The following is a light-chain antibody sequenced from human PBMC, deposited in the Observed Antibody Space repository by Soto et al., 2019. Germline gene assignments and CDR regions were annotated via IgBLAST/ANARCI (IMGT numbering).Light chain of an antibody. Sequence: QSVLTQPASVSGSPGQSITISCTGTSSDVGRYNFVSWYQQHPGKAPKLIIYEVTNRPSGVSNRFSGSKSGNTASLAISGLQAEDEADYYCNSYISNNIPYVFGTGTQLTVL. CDR2: EVT. V-gene: IGLV2-14*01. J-gene: IGLJ6*01. CDR1: SSDVGRYNF. CDR3: NSYISNNIPYV.